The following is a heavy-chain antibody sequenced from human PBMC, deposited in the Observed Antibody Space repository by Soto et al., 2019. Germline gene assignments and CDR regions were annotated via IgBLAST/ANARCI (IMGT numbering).Heavy chain of an antibody. CDR2: IGTAGDT. CDR3: ARSGNYVRKLYGMDV. CDR1: GFTFSSYD. D-gene: IGHD1-7*01. V-gene: IGHV3-13*01. J-gene: IGHJ6*02. Sequence: PGGSLRLSCAASGFTFSSYDMHWVRRATGKGLEWVSAIGTAGDTYYPGSVKGRFTISRENAKNSLYLQMNSLRAGDTAVYYCARSGNYVRKLYGMDVWGQGTTVTVSS.